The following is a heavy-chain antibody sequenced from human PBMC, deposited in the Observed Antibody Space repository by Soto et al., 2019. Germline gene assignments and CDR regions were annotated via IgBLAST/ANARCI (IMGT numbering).Heavy chain of an antibody. CDR2: ISYDGSNK. CDR3: AKVPLGDLGYYGMDV. J-gene: IGHJ6*02. V-gene: IGHV3-30*18. Sequence: QVQLVESGGGVVQPGRSLRLSCAASGFTFSSYGMHWVRQAPGKGLEWVAVISYDGSNKYYADSVKGRFTISRDNSKNTLYLQMNSLRAEDTAVYYCAKVPLGDLGYYGMDVWGQGTTVTVSS. D-gene: IGHD3-16*01. CDR1: GFTFSSYG.